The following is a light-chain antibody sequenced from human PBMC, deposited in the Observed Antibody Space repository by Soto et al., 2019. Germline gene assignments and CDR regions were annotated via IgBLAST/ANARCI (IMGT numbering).Light chain of an antibody. V-gene: IGKV1-39*01. CDR2: AAS. CDR1: QSISSY. J-gene: IGKJ5*01. Sequence: DIQMTQSPSSLSASVGDRFTITCRASQSISSYLNWYQQKPGKAPKLXIYAASSLQSGVPSRFSGSGSGTDFTLTISSLQPEDFATYYCQQSYSTPLITFGQGTRMEIK. CDR3: QQSYSTPLIT.